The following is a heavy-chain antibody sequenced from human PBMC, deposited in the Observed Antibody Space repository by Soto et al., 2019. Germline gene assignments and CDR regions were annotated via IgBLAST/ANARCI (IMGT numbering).Heavy chain of an antibody. V-gene: IGHV4-59*01. Sequence: SETLSLTCTVSGGSISSYYWSWIRQPPGKGLEWIGYIYYSGSTNYNPSLKSRVTISVDTSKNQFSLKLSSVTAADTAVYYCAIMAYDSSGYYSWFDPWGQGTWVTVSS. D-gene: IGHD3-22*01. CDR1: GGSISSYY. J-gene: IGHJ5*02. CDR3: AIMAYDSSGYYSWFDP. CDR2: IYYSGST.